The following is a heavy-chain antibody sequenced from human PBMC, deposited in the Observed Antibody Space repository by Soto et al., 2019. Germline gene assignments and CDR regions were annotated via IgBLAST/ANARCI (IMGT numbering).Heavy chain of an antibody. Sequence: PGESLKISCKASGYSFTTYWIGWVRQMPGKGLEWMGIIYPGDSDTSFSPSFQGQVTISVDKSIHTAYLQWSSLKASDSAMYYCARQAYQFDIYSFGYWGQGTLVTVSS. CDR1: GYSFTTYW. CDR2: IYPGDSDT. J-gene: IGHJ4*02. V-gene: IGHV5-51*01. CDR3: ARQAYQFDIYSFGY. D-gene: IGHD3-9*01.